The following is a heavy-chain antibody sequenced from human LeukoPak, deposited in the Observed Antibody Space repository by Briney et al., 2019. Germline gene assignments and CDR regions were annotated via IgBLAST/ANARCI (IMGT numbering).Heavy chain of an antibody. CDR3: ARDSGDFWSGYYSDY. D-gene: IGHD3-3*01. V-gene: IGHV3-7*01. CDR2: IKQDGSEK. J-gene: IGHJ4*02. Sequence: EGSLRLSCAASGFTFSSYWMSWVRQAPGKGLEWVANIKQDGSEKYYVDSVKGRFTITRDNAKNSLYLQMNSLRAEDTAVYYCARDSGDFWSGYYSDYWGQGTLVTVSS. CDR1: GFTFSSYW.